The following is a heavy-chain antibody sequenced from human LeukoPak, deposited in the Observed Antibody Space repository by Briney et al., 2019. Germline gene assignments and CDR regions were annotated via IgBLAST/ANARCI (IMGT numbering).Heavy chain of an antibody. Sequence: PGRSLTLSCSASGFTSSNYAMHWVRQGPGKRLEYVSAISSSGGSTYYADLVKGRFTISRDNSKNTLYLQMSSLRPEDTAVYFCVKERSGGFFDYWGQGTLVTVSS. CDR2: ISSSGGST. D-gene: IGHD1-26*01. CDR3: VKERSGGFFDY. J-gene: IGHJ4*02. CDR1: GFTSSNYA. V-gene: IGHV3-64D*09.